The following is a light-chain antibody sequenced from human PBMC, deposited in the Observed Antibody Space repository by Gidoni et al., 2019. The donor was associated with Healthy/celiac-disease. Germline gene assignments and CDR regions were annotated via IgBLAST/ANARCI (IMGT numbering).Light chain of an antibody. CDR2: GAS. Sequence: EVVVTQSPATLSVSPGERATLSCRASQSVSSNLAWYQQKPGQAPMLLIYGASTRATSIPARFSGSGSGTEFTLTISSLQSEDFAVYDCQQYNKWPLTFGQGTKLEIK. CDR1: QSVSSN. CDR3: QQYNKWPLT. J-gene: IGKJ2*01. V-gene: IGKV3-15*01.